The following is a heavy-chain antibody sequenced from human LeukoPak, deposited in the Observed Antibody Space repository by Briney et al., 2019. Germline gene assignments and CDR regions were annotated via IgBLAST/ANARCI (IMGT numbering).Heavy chain of an antibody. Sequence: SETLSLTCTVSGDSISSSYYYWGWIRQPPGKGVEWIGSIDYSGSTYHNPSLKSRITISVDTSKNQFSLKLSSVTAADTAVYYCARESMVRGVIKGAFDYWGQGTLVTVSS. CDR3: ARESMVRGVIKGAFDY. CDR1: GDSISSSYYY. CDR2: IDYSGST. J-gene: IGHJ4*02. V-gene: IGHV4-39*07. D-gene: IGHD3-10*01.